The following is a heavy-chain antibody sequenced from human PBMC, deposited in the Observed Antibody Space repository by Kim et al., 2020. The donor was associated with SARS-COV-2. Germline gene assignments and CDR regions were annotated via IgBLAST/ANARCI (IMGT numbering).Heavy chain of an antibody. J-gene: IGHJ4*02. Sequence: GGTTTRYADSVKGRFTISRDSAQNTFYLQMNNRRPEETAMYYCAKLPPGDWGQGTLVTVSS. CDR3: AKLPPGD. D-gene: IGHD1-1*01. V-gene: IGHV3-74*01. CDR2: GGTTT.